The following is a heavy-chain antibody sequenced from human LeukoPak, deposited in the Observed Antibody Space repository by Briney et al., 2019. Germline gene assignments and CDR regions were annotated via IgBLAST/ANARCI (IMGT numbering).Heavy chain of an antibody. CDR2: IYYGGDTKCSGDT. D-gene: IGHD4-17*01. V-gene: IGHV4-59*12. CDR1: GGSIRSYY. CDR3: ARVYGDYLFDY. Sequence: SETLSLTCTVSGGSIRSYYWSWIRQPPGKGLEWIGYIYYGGDTKCSGDTNYNPSLKSRVTMSVDTSKNQLSLKLSSVTAADTAVYYCARVYGDYLFDYWGQGTLVTVSS. J-gene: IGHJ4*02.